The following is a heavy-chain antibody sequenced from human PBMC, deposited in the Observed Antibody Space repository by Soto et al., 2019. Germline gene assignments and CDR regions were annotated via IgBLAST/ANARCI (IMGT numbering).Heavy chain of an antibody. Sequence: VHLLESGGGVVQPGGSLRLSCVASGFNFKKFAMAWVRQAAGEGLEWVSGISCCGGSASYADSVKGRFSIARDDSTNTVSLQLNSLRVEDTAQYYCAKADGQQWLIPHLDNWGQGTLVTVS. CDR3: AKADGQQWLIPHLDN. V-gene: IGHV3-23*01. CDR1: GFNFKKFA. J-gene: IGHJ4*02. CDR2: ISCCGGSA. D-gene: IGHD6-19*01.